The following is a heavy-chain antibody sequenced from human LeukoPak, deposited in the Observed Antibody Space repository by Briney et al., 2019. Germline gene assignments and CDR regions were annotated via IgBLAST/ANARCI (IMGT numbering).Heavy chain of an antibody. V-gene: IGHV4-39*07. CDR1: GGFISSSSYY. J-gene: IGHJ4*02. CDR3: ARGILPLSNGDYEYYFDY. Sequence: SETLSLTCSVSGGFISSSSYYWGWIRQPPGKGLEWIGSLYHSGSIYYNPSLKSRVTISVDTSKNQFSLKLSSVTAADTAVYYCARGILPLSNGDYEYYFDYWGQGTLVTVSS. D-gene: IGHD4-17*01. CDR2: LYHSGSI.